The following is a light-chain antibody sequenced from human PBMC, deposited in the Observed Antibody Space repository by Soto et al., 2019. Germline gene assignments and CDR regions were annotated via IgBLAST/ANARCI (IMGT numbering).Light chain of an antibody. CDR1: IYPVTAYYR. CDR2: DVS. J-gene: IGLJ1*01. Sequence: QSVLTQPPSVSGSPGQSVTISCSGTIYPVTAYYRVSWYQQTPGTAPKLMCYDVSNRPSGVPDRFSGSRSGTTASLTISGLQAEDEGDYYCSVYTRTSTYVFGTGTKVTVL. CDR3: SVYTRTSTYV. V-gene: IGLV2-18*01.